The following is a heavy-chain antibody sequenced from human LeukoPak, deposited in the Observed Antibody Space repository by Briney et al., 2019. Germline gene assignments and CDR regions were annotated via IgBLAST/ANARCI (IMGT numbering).Heavy chain of an antibody. CDR2: ISGSGGST. Sequence: PGGSLRLSCAVSGFAFGSEAMSWVRQAPGKGLEWVSAISGSGGSTYYADSVKGRFTISRDNSKNTLYLQMNSLRADDTAVYFCARWFCTSTTCFYDYWGQGTLVTVSS. J-gene: IGHJ4*02. CDR3: ARWFCTSTTCFYDY. D-gene: IGHD2-2*01. V-gene: IGHV3-23*01. CDR1: GFAFGSEA.